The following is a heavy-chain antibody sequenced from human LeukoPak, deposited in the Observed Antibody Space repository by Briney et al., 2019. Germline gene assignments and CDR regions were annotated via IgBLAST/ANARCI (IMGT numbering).Heavy chain of an antibody. CDR2: ISSSSSTI. Sequence: GGSLRLSCAASGFTFSSYSMNWVRQAPGKGLEWVSYISSSSSTIYYVDSVKGRFTISRDNVKNSLYLQMNSLRAEDTAVYYCASMVRGAEDYWGQGTLVTVSS. CDR1: GFTFSSYS. CDR3: ASMVRGAEDY. J-gene: IGHJ4*02. V-gene: IGHV3-48*01. D-gene: IGHD3-10*01.